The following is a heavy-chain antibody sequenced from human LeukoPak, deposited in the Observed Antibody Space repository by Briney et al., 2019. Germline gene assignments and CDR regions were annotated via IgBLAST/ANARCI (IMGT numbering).Heavy chain of an antibody. Sequence: ASVKVSCKASGYTFTSYDINWVRQATGQGLEWMGWMNPNSGNTGYAQKFQGRVTITRNTSISTAYMELSSLRSEDTAVYYCARDRIPTYYYDSSGYYYFDYWGQGTLVTVSS. CDR2: MNPNSGNT. CDR3: ARDRIPTYYYDSSGYYYFDY. V-gene: IGHV1-8*03. D-gene: IGHD3-22*01. CDR1: GYTFTSYD. J-gene: IGHJ4*02.